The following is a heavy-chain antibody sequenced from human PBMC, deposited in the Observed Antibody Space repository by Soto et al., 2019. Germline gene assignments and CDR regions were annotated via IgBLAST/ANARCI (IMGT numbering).Heavy chain of an antibody. CDR3: ARWPNWLDP. Sequence: PSETLSLTCTVSGGSVSSGSYYWSWIRQPPGKGLEWIGYISYSGSTNYNPSLKSRVTISVDTSKNQFSLKLSSVTAADTAVYYCARWPNWLDPWGQGTLVTVSS. CDR1: GGSVSSGSYY. V-gene: IGHV4-61*01. CDR2: ISYSGST. J-gene: IGHJ5*02.